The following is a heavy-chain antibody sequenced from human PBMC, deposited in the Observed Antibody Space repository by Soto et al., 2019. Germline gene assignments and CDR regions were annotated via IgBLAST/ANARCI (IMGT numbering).Heavy chain of an antibody. V-gene: IGHV3-72*01. J-gene: IGHJ4*02. CDR2: SRNKDHSYSR. CDR3: VRGHWSFDY. CDR1: GFTLSDHY. Sequence: GSLKISCAASGFTLSDHYMDWVRQAPGKGLEWVARSRNKDHSYSREYAASVKGRFTISRDDSKNSLYLQMSSLKAEDTAVYYCVRGHWSFDYWGQGTVVTVSS. D-gene: IGHD2-8*02.